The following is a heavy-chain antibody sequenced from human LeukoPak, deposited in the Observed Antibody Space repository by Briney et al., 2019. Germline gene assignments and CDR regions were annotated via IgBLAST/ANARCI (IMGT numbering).Heavy chain of an antibody. V-gene: IGHV7-4-1*02. CDR2: INTNTGNP. CDR1: GYTFTSYA. D-gene: IGHD5-18*01. CDR3: ARDVERGYSYGYLGY. Sequence: GASVKVSCKASGYTFTSYAMNWVRQAPGQGLEWMGWINTNTGNPTYAQGFTGRFVFSLDTSVSTAYLQIRSLKAEDTAVYYCARDVERGYSYGYLGYWGQGTLVTVSS. J-gene: IGHJ4*02.